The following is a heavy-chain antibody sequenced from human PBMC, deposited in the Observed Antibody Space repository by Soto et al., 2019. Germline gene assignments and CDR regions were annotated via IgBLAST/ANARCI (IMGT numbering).Heavy chain of an antibody. CDR2: IIPIFGTA. D-gene: IGHD5-18*01. CDR1: GGTFSSYA. J-gene: IGHJ4*02. Sequence: GASVKVSCKASGGTFSSYAISWVRQAPGQGLEWMGGIIPIFGTANYAQKFQGRVTITADESTSTAYMELSSLRSEDTAVYYCARGSGYSYGYNYFDYWGQGTLVTVSS. V-gene: IGHV1-69*13. CDR3: ARGSGYSYGYNYFDY.